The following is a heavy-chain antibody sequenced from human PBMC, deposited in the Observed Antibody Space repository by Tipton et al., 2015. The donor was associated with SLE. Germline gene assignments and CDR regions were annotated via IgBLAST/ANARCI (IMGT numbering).Heavy chain of an antibody. Sequence: TLSLTCAVSGYSISSGYYWGWIRQPPGKGLEWIGSIYHSGSTYYNPSLKSRVTISVDTSKNHFSLKLSSVTAADTAVYYCASPHGDSDFDLWDRGTLVTVSP. V-gene: IGHV4-38-2*01. CDR1: GYSISSGYY. D-gene: IGHD4-17*01. J-gene: IGHJ2*01. CDR2: IYHSGST. CDR3: ASPHGDSDFDL.